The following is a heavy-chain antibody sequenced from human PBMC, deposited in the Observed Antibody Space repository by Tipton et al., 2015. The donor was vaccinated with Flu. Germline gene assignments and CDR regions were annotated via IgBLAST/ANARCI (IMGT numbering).Heavy chain of an antibody. J-gene: IGHJ4*02. CDR3: ARLAVAFDY. CDR1: HFSITSGFF. Sequence: GLVKPSETLSLTCGISHFSITSGFFWGWIRQPPGKGLEWIGSIYHSGSTYYNPSLKSRVTMSVDTSKNQLSLRLRSVTAADTAVYYCARLAVAFDYWGQGTLVSVSS. D-gene: IGHD6-19*01. CDR2: IYHSGST. V-gene: IGHV4-38-2*01.